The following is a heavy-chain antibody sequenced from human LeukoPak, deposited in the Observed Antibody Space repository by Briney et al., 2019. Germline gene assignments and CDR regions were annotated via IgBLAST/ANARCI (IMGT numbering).Heavy chain of an antibody. CDR1: GFTFSSYE. V-gene: IGHV3-48*03. J-gene: IGHJ1*01. D-gene: IGHD4-17*01. CDR3: ARVVVRAVTGWPEYFQH. CDR2: ISSSGSTI. Sequence: GGSLRLSCAASGFTFSSYEMNWVRQAPGKGLEWVSYISSSGSTIYYADSVKGQFTISRDNAKNSLYLQMNSLRAEDTAVYYCARVVVRAVTGWPEYFQHWGQGTLVTVSS.